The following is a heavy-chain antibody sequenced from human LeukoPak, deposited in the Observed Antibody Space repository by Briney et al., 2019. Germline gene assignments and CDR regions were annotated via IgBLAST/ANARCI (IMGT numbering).Heavy chain of an antibody. J-gene: IGHJ4*02. CDR3: TRDPPGGLLWFREYDY. V-gene: IGHV3-49*04. D-gene: IGHD3-10*01. CDR2: IRSKAYGGTT. CDR1: GFTFGDYA. Sequence: PGRSLRLSCTASGFTFGDYAMSWVRQAPGKGLEWVGFIRSKAYGGTTEYAASVKGRFTISRDDSKSIAYLQMNSLKTEDTAVYYCTRDPPGGLLWFREYDYWAREPWSPSPQ.